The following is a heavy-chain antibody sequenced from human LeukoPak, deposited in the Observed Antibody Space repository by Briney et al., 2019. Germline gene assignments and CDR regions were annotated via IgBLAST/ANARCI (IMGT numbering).Heavy chain of an antibody. J-gene: IGHJ4*02. CDR1: GFTFSSYA. CDR3: AKDKYSSGWYSVFDY. CDR2: ISGSGGST. V-gene: IGHV3-23*01. Sequence: GGSLRLSCAASGFTFSSYAMSWVRQAPGKGLEWVSAISGSGGSTYYADSVKGRFTISRDNSKNTLYLQMNSLRGEDTAVYYCAKDKYSSGWYSVFDYWGQGTLVTVSS. D-gene: IGHD6-19*01.